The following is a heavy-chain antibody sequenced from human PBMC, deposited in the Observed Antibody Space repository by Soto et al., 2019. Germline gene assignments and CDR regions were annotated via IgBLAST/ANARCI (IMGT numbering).Heavy chain of an antibody. CDR3: ARRQSSPWFDP. J-gene: IGHJ5*02. V-gene: IGHV4-39*01. D-gene: IGHD2-15*01. Sequence: PSETLSLTCTVSGGSIISSSYYWGWIRQPPGKGLEWIGNIYYSGSTYYNPSLKSRVTISVDTSKNQFSLKLSSVTAADTAVYYCARRQSSPWFDPWGQGTLVT. CDR2: IYYSGST. CDR1: GGSIISSSYY.